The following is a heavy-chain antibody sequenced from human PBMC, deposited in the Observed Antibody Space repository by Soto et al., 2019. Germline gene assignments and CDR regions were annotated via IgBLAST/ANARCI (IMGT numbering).Heavy chain of an antibody. Sequence: QVQLVESGGGLVKPGGTLRLSCAGSGIRLSESYINWIRLTPEKGLAWISYIGDSYRHYAASVRGRFTISRDIVQNSVSLEMTNLRVDDTAIYYCARRRALGEVEALDDWGPGTRVTVSS. CDR1: GIRLSESY. D-gene: IGHD3-16*01. CDR2: IGDSYR. CDR3: ARRRALGEVEALDD. J-gene: IGHJ3*01. V-gene: IGHV3-11*05.